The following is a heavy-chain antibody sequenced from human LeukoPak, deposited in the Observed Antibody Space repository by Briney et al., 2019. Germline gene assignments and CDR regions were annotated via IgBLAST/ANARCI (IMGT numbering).Heavy chain of an antibody. D-gene: IGHD2-8*01. J-gene: IGHJ5*02. CDR2: ISAYNGNT. V-gene: IGHV1-18*01. Sequence: ASVKVFFKASGYTFTSYGISWVRQAPGQGLEWMGWISAYNGNTNYAQKLQGRVTMTTDTSTSTAYMELRSLRSDDTAVYYCARDPPYCTNGVCYTGEGWFDPWGQGTLVTVSS. CDR1: GYTFTSYG. CDR3: ARDPPYCTNGVCYTGEGWFDP.